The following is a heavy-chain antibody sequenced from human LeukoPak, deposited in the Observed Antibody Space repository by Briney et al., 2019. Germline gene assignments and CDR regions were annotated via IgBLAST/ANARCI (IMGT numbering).Heavy chain of an antibody. J-gene: IGHJ4*02. Sequence: GASVKVSCKASGYTFTSYAMHWVRQAPGQRLEWMGWINAGNGNAKYSQEFQGRVTITRDTSASTAYMELSSLRSEDMAVYYCARANYDSSGYAHWGQGTLVTVSS. D-gene: IGHD3-22*01. CDR1: GYTFTSYA. V-gene: IGHV1-3*03. CDR2: INAGNGNA. CDR3: ARANYDSSGYAH.